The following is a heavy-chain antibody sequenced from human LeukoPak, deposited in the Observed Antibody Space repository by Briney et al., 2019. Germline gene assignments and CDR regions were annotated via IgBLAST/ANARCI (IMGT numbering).Heavy chain of an antibody. V-gene: IGHV3-48*03. Sequence: PGGSLRLSCATSGFSFSIYNMNWVRQVPGKGLEWVSYISTGGEIVHYADSVRGRFTISRDNTENFLFLQMNRLRGEDTGIYYCVRDTWDCWGQGTRVTVSS. CDR3: VRDTWDC. J-gene: IGHJ4*02. CDR2: ISTGGEIV. CDR1: GFSFSIYN.